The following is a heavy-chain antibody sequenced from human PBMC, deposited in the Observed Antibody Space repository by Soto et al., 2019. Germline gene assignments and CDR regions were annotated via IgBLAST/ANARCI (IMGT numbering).Heavy chain of an antibody. CDR2: FDPEDGET. CDR3: ATRGTRWLQSPFDY. J-gene: IGHJ4*02. Sequence: QVQVVQSGAEVKKPGASVKVSCKVSGYTLTDLAMHWVRQAPGKGLEWVGGFDPEDGETIYAQKFQGRVTMTEDTSTATAYMELSSLRSEDTAVYYCATRGTRWLQSPFDYWGQGTLVTVSS. CDR1: GYTLTDLA. V-gene: IGHV1-24*01. D-gene: IGHD1-1*01.